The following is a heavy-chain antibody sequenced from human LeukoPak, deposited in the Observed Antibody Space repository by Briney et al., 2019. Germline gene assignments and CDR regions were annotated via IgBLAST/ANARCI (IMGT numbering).Heavy chain of an antibody. CDR1: GGSFSGYY. CDR3: ARHALATVTDPSFDY. J-gene: IGHJ4*02. CDR2: INHSGST. Sequence: PSETLSLTCAVYGGSFSGYYWSWIRQPPGKGLEWIGEINHSGSTNYNPSLKSRVTISVDTSKNQCSLKLRSVTAADTAVFYCARHALATVTDPSFDYWGQGTLVTVSS. D-gene: IGHD2-21*02. V-gene: IGHV4-34*01.